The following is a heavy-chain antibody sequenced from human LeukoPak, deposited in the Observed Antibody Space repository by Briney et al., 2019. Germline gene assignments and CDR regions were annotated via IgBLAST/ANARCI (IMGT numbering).Heavy chain of an antibody. V-gene: IGHV4-59*04. Sequence: SETLSLTCTVSGDSINSYYWSWIRQPPGKGLEWIGSMYYSGSTYYNPSLKSRVTMSVDTSKNQFSLKLSSMTSADTAVYYCARVQSDYMDVWGKGTTVTVSS. CDR1: GDSINSYY. J-gene: IGHJ6*03. CDR2: MYYSGST. CDR3: ARVQSDYMDV. D-gene: IGHD1-1*01.